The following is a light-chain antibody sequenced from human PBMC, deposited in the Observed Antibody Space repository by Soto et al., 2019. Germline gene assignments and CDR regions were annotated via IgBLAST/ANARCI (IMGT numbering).Light chain of an antibody. Sequence: EIVLTQSPGTLSLSPGERATLSCRASQSVSSSYLAWYQQKPGQAPRLLIYGASSWATGIPDRFSGSGSGTDFTLTISRLEPEDFAVYYCQQYGSSRDTFGQGTKLEIK. CDR3: QQYGSSRDT. CDR1: QSVSSSY. CDR2: GAS. J-gene: IGKJ2*01. V-gene: IGKV3-20*01.